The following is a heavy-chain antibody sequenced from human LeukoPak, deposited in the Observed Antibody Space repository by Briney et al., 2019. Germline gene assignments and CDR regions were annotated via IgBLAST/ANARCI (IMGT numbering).Heavy chain of an antibody. CDR1: GFTFSSYS. CDR2: ISSSSSTI. J-gene: IGHJ6*03. Sequence: PGGSLRLSCAASGFTFSSYSMNWVRQAPGKGLEWVSCISSSSSTIYYADSVKGRFTISRDNAKNSLYLQMNSLRAEDTAVYYCARDSVTPRPIYYYYYMDVWGKGTTVTVSS. V-gene: IGHV3-48*01. CDR3: ARDSVTPRPIYYYYYMDV. D-gene: IGHD4-11*01.